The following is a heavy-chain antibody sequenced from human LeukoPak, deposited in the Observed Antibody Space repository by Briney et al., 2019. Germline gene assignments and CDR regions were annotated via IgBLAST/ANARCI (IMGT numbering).Heavy chain of an antibody. CDR3: AKDKAVAGTDNWFDP. J-gene: IGHJ5*02. D-gene: IGHD6-19*01. CDR2: ISYDGSNK. CDR1: GFTFSSYG. V-gene: IGHV3-30*18. Sequence: GGSLRLSCAASGFTFSSYGMHWVRQAPGKGLEWVAVISYDGSNKYYADSVKGRFTISRDNSKNTLYLQMNSLRAEDTAVYYCAKDKAVAGTDNWFDPWGQGTLVTVSS.